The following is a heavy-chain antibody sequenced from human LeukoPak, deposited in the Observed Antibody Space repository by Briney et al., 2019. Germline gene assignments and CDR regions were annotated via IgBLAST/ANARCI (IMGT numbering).Heavy chain of an antibody. J-gene: IGHJ4*02. Sequence: GRSLRLSCAASGFTFDDYAMHWVRQAPGKGLEWVSGISWSSGNIGYADSVKGRFTISRDNAKNSLYLQMNSLRAEDTALYYCAKSVIAVAGTGSRFDYWGQGTLVTVSS. CDR1: GFTFDDYA. CDR2: ISWSSGNI. V-gene: IGHV3-9*01. D-gene: IGHD6-19*01. CDR3: AKSVIAVAGTGSRFDY.